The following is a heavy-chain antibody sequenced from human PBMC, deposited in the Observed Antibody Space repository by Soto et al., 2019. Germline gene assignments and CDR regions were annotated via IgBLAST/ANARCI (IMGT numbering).Heavy chain of an antibody. V-gene: IGHV1-18*01. Sequence: ASVKVSCKTSGYTFTSYAISWVRQAPGQGLEWMGWISAYNGNTDYAQKLQGRVTMTTDTSTSTAYMELRSLRSDDTAVYYCARLGLGFYDSSGYYPTTKYYSDYRGLG. CDR3: ARLGLGFYDSSGYYPTTKYYSDY. CDR2: ISAYNGNT. CDR1: GYTFTSYA. J-gene: IGHJ4*02. D-gene: IGHD3-22*01.